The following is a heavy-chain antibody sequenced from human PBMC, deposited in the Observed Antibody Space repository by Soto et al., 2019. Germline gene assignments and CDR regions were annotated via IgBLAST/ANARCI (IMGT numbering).Heavy chain of an antibody. CDR2: IYSGGST. D-gene: IGHD3-16*02. CDR3: ARVRPYDYIWGSYRPNDY. J-gene: IGHJ4*02. CDR1: GFTVSSNY. V-gene: IGHV3-66*01. Sequence: GGSLRLSCAASGFTVSSNYMTWVRQAPGKGLEWVSVIYSGGSTYYADSVKGRFTISRDNSKTTLYRQMNSLRAEDTAVYYCARVRPYDYIWGSYRPNDYWGQGTLVTVSS.